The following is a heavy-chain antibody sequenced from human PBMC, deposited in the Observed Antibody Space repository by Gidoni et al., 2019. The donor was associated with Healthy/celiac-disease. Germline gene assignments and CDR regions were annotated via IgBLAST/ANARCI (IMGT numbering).Heavy chain of an antibody. J-gene: IGHJ4*02. V-gene: IGHV3-21*01. D-gene: IGHD3-22*01. CDR2: ISSSSSYI. CDR3: ASGETYYYDSSGYPLFDY. Sequence: EVQLVESGGGLVKPGGSLRLSCAASGFPFSSHSMNWVRQAPGKGLEWVSSISSSSSYIYYADSVKGRFTISRDNAKNSLYLQMNSLRAEDTAVYYCASGETYYYDSSGYPLFDYWGQGTLVTVSS. CDR1: GFPFSSHS.